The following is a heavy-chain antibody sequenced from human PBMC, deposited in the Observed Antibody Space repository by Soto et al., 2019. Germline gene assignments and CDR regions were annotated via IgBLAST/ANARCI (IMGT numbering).Heavy chain of an antibody. D-gene: IGHD2-2*01. Sequence: SETQSVTCSVSGGSVSDKTYYWSWIRQPPGKRLEWIGNIFYTGGTYYSPSLKSRVTISIDTSKNHFFLKLRSVTAADTAVYYCARRRQVNMVVENYYVDYWSQR. V-gene: IGHV4-39*02. CDR3: ARRRQVNMVVENYYVDY. CDR1: GGSVSDKTYY. J-gene: IGHJ4*02. CDR2: IFYTGGT.